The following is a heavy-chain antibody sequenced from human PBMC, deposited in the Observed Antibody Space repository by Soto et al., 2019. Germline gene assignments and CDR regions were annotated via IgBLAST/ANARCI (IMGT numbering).Heavy chain of an antibody. D-gene: IGHD7-27*01. CDR2: ISSSSSYI. CDR1: GFTFSSYA. J-gene: IGHJ5*02. Sequence: EVQLVESGGGLVKSGGSLRLSCAASGFTFSSYAMNWVRQAPGKGLEWVSSISSSSSYIYYADSVKGRFTISRDNAKNSLCLQMNSLRAEDTAVYYCARGRLTGGNWFDPWGQGTMVTVSS. V-gene: IGHV3-21*01. CDR3: ARGRLTGGNWFDP.